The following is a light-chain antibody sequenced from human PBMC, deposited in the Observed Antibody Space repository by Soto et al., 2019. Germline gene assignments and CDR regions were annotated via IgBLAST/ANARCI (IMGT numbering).Light chain of an antibody. CDR1: QRLLHSNGNTF. CDR2: LGS. Sequence: EIVMTQSPPSLTVTPGEPASISCRPSQRLLHSNGNTFLDWYLQKPGQSPQLLIYLGSNRASGVPDRVSGSEAGTDFTLKISRVEAEDVGVYYCMQALQTPYTFGQGTKLEIK. J-gene: IGKJ2*01. CDR3: MQALQTPYT. V-gene: IGKV2-28*01.